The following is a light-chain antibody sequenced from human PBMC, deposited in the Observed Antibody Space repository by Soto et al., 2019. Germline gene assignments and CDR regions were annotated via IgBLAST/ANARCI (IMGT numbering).Light chain of an antibody. CDR3: QQYGTSPWT. CDR1: QSVTSNN. CDR2: GAF. Sequence: EITLTQSPGTLSLSRGESATLSCRASQSVTSNNLAWYQQKPGQAPRLLFYGAFNRATGIPDRFRASGSGTDFTLTVRRLEAADFALYSCQQYGTSPWTFGQGTQVEIK. J-gene: IGKJ1*01. V-gene: IGKV3-20*01.